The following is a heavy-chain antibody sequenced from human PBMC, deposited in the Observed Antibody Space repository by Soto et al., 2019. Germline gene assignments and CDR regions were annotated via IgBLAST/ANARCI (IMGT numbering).Heavy chain of an antibody. V-gene: IGHV3-48*04. CDR2: IDHSSSSV. D-gene: IGHD6-19*01. CDR1: GFRFSSYS. Sequence: EVQLVESGGGLVQPGGSLRLSCAASGFRFSSYSMNWVRQAPGKGPEWVSYIDHSSSSVRYVDSVEGRFTISRDNAKDSLSLQMNSLRVEDTAMYYCAVGIAVARGYFALWGRGTLVTVSS. CDR3: AVGIAVARGYFAL. J-gene: IGHJ2*01.